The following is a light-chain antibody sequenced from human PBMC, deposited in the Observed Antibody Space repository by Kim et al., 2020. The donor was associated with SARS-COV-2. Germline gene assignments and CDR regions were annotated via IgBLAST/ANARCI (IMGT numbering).Light chain of an antibody. J-gene: IGKJ4*01. CDR1: QPFSSN. Sequence: LSGSPGESATLSCRSRQPFSSNLAWYQHRPGQAPSLLIYGPSTRATGIPARFSGSGSGTEFTLTISSLQSEDVAVYYCEHYDNRVTFGGGTKVEI. CDR2: GPS. CDR3: EHYDNRVT. V-gene: IGKV3-15*01.